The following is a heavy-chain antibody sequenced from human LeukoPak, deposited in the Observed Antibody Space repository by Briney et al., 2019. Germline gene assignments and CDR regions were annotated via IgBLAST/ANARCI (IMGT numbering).Heavy chain of an antibody. CDR2: ISYDGSNK. CDR1: GFTFSSYA. D-gene: IGHD3-22*01. CDR3: ARDGGDSSGYYIYVQYY. J-gene: IGHJ4*02. V-gene: IGHV3-30-3*01. Sequence: GRSLRLSCAASGFTFSSYAMHWVRQAPGKGLEWVAVISYDGSNKYYADSVKGRFTISRDNSKNTLYLQMNSLRAEDTAVYYCARDGGDSSGYYIYVQYYWGQGTLVTVSS.